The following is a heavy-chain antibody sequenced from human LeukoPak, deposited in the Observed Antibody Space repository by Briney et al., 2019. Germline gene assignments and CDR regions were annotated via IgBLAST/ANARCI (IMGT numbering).Heavy chain of an antibody. V-gene: IGHV1-46*01. J-gene: IGHJ4*02. CDR2: INRSGGST. D-gene: IGHD2-15*01. CDR1: GYTFTSYY. CDR3: ARDPTRLRIVVVVAAFDY. Sequence: GASVKVSCKASGYTFTSYYMHWVRQAPGQGLEWMGIINRSGGSTSYAQKFQGRVTMTRDTSTSTVYMELSSLRSEDTAVYYCARDPTRLRIVVVVAAFDYWGQGTLVTVSS.